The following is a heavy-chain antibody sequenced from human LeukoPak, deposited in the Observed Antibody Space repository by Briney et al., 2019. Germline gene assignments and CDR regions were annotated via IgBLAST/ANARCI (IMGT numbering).Heavy chain of an antibody. Sequence: SETLSLTCTVSGGSLSSYYWSWIRQPPGKGLEWIGYIYYSGSTNYNPSLKSRVTISVDTSKNQFSLKLSSVTAADTAVYYCARDRNGIYYFDYWGQGTLVTVSS. J-gene: IGHJ4*02. CDR1: GGSLSSYY. CDR3: ARDRNGIYYFDY. D-gene: IGHD3-3*02. CDR2: IYYSGST. V-gene: IGHV4-59*01.